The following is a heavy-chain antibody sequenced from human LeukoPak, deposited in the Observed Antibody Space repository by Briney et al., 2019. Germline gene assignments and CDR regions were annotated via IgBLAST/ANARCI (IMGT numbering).Heavy chain of an antibody. J-gene: IGHJ4*02. Sequence: GGSLRLSRTASTFTFTSYAMSWVRQAPGKGLEWVSTIMTTGGDTFYADSVRGRLTISRDDSKNTLYLQISSLRAEDTAVYYCVQDRGGATLRSDYWGQGTLVTVSS. D-gene: IGHD1-26*01. CDR2: IMTTGGDT. CDR1: TFTFTSYA. CDR3: VQDRGGATLRSDY. V-gene: IGHV3-23*01.